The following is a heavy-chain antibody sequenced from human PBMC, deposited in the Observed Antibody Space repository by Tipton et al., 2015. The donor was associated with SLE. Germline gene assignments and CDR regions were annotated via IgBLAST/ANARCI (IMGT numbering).Heavy chain of an antibody. CDR1: GFTFSDYY. V-gene: IGHV3-11*04. J-gene: IGHJ4*02. Sequence: SLRLSCAASGFTFSDYYMNWVRQAPGKGLEWVSCISSSGSRIYYADSVKGRFTISRDNAKNSLYLQMNSLRAEDTAVYYCARDRAPFWGQGTLVTVSS. CDR3: ARDRAPF. CDR2: ISSSGSRI. D-gene: IGHD3-10*01.